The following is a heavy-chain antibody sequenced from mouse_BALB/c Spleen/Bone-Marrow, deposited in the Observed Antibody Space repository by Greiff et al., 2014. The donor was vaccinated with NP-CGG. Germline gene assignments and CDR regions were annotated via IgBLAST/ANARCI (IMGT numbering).Heavy chain of an antibody. CDR3: ARDNGNFFAY. V-gene: IGHV2-9*02. CDR2: IWAGGST. CDR1: GFSLTSYG. J-gene: IGHJ3*01. Sequence: VQGVESGPGLVAPSQSLSITCTVSGFSLTSYGVHWVRQPPGKGLEWLGVIWAGGSTNYNSALISRLSISKDNSKSQVFLKMNSLQTDDTAMYYCARDNGNFFAYWGQGTLVTVSA. D-gene: IGHD2-1*01.